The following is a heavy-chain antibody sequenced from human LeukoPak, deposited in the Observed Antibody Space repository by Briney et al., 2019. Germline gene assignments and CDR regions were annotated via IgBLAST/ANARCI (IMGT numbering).Heavy chain of an antibody. CDR1: GFTFSSYS. J-gene: IGHJ5*02. CDR2: ISSSSSYI. D-gene: IGHD6-13*01. Sequence: GGSLRLSCAASGFTFSSYSMNWVRQAPGKGLEWVSSISSSSSYIYYADSVKGRFTISRDNAKNSLYLQMNSLRAEDTAVYYCARDYTGYSSSWYSVSTWFLNWFDPWGQGTLVTVSS. CDR3: ARDYTGYSSSWYSVSTWFLNWFDP. V-gene: IGHV3-21*04.